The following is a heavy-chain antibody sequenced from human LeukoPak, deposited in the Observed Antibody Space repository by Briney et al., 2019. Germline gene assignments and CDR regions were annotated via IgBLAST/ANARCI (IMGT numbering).Heavy chain of an antibody. CDR3: ATSRSANYYSGS. J-gene: IGHJ4*02. CDR2: IHYIGNT. CDR1: GGSLSSSSDY. Sequence: SETLSLTCTVSGGSLSSSSDYWGWIRQPPGNGLEWIGSIHYIGNTYYSPSLESRVTISLDTSRNQFSLDLSSVTAADTAVYYCATSRSANYYSGSWGQGILVTVSP. V-gene: IGHV4-39*07. D-gene: IGHD4/OR15-4a*01.